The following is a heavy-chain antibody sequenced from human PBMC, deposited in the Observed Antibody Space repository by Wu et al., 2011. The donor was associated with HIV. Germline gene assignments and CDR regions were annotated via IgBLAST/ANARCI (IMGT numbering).Heavy chain of an antibody. V-gene: IGHV1-18*01. CDR2: ISAYNGNT. Sequence: QVQLVQSGAEVKKPGASVKVSCKASGYTFTSYGISWVRQAPGHGLEWMGWISAYNGNTNYAQKLQGRVTMTTDTSTSTAYMELRSLRSDDTAVYYCSIGGYNYGWGPKPVDFWGQGNPGHRLL. CDR3: SIGGYNYGWGPKPVDF. D-gene: IGHD5-18*01. J-gene: IGHJ4*02. CDR1: GYTFTSYG.